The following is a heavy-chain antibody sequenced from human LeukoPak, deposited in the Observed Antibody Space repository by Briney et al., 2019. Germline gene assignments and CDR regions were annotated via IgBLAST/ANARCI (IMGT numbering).Heavy chain of an antibody. V-gene: IGHV1-2*02. CDR2: INPNSGGT. D-gene: IGHD3-10*01. CDR1: GYTFTGYY. Sequence: GASVKVSCKASGYTFTGYYMHWVRQAPGQGLEWMGWINPNSGGTNYAQKFQGGVTMTRDTSISTAYMELSRLRSDDTAVYYCARDDYYGSGSYYNRGNWFDPWGQGTLVTVSS. CDR3: ARDDYYGSGSYYNRGNWFDP. J-gene: IGHJ5*02.